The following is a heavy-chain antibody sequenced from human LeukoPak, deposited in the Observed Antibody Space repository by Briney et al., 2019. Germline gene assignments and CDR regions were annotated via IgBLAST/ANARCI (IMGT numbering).Heavy chain of an antibody. CDR3: AKALARSMITFGGVIAIDY. Sequence: GGSLRLSCAASGFTFSSYAMSWVRQAPGKGLEWVSAISGSGGSTYYADSVKGRFTISRDNSKNTLYLQMNSLRAEDTAVYYCAKALARSMITFGGVIAIDYWGQGTLVTVSS. CDR2: ISGSGGST. J-gene: IGHJ4*02. D-gene: IGHD3-16*02. V-gene: IGHV3-23*01. CDR1: GFTFSSYA.